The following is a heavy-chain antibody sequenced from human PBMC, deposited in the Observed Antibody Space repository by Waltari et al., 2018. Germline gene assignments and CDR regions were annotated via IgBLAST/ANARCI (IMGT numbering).Heavy chain of an antibody. CDR2: INPSGGIT. J-gene: IGHJ6*02. V-gene: IGHV1-46*01. CDR3: ARQTPYSSGWYSGYYYYGMDV. CDR1: GYTFTSYY. Sequence: QVQLVQSGAEVKKPGASVKVSCKASGYTFTSYYMHWVRQAPGQGLEWMGIINPSGGITSFAQKFQGRVTMTRDTSTSTVYMELSSLRSEDTAVYYCARQTPYSSGWYSGYYYYGMDVWGQGTTVTVSS. D-gene: IGHD6-19*01.